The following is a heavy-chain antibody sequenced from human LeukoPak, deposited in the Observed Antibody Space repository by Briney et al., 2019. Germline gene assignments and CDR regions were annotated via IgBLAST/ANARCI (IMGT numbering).Heavy chain of an antibody. CDR3: AREVRTMVRGVIVYWYFDL. CDR1: GDSVSSNSAA. Sequence: SQTLSLTCAISGDSVSSNSAAWNWIRQSPSRGLEWLGRTYYRSKWYNDSAVSVKSRITINPDTSKNQLSLQLNSVTPEDTAVYYCAREVRTMVRGVIVYWYFDLWGRGTLVTVSS. CDR2: TYYRSKWYN. D-gene: IGHD3-10*01. J-gene: IGHJ2*01. V-gene: IGHV6-1*01.